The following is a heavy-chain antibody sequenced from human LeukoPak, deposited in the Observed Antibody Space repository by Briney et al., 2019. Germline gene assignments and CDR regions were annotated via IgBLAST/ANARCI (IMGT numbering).Heavy chain of an antibody. CDR1: GFTFSSYA. V-gene: IGHV3-30-3*01. CDR2: ISYDGSSK. D-gene: IGHD6-19*01. J-gene: IGHJ3*02. CDR3: ARDPLYSSGWYKVGAFDI. Sequence: GGSLRLSCAASGFTFSSYAMHWVRQAPGKGLEWVAVISYDGSSKYYADSVKGRFTISRDNSKNTLYPQMNSLRAEDTAVYYCARDPLYSSGWYKVGAFDIWGQGTMVTVSS.